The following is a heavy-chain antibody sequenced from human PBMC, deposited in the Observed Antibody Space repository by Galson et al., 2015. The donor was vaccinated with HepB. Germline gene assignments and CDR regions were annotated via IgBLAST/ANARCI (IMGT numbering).Heavy chain of an antibody. J-gene: IGHJ1*01. Sequence: SLRLSCAASGFIFSSYGIHWVRQAPGKGLEWVAVISNDGSNKYYADSVKGRFTISRDNSKNTLYLEMNSLRPEDTAVYFCAKGEPPNRTFFQHWGQGTLVTVSS. CDR3: AKGEPPNRTFFQH. D-gene: IGHD1-14*01. V-gene: IGHV3-30*18. CDR2: ISNDGSNK. CDR1: GFIFSSYG.